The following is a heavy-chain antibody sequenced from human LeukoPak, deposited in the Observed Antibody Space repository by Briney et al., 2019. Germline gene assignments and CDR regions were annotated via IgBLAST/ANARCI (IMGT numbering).Heavy chain of an antibody. V-gene: IGHV3-49*04. D-gene: IGHD3-22*01. CDR1: GFTFSNFG. Sequence: QTGGSLRLSCAASGFTFSNFGMHWVRQAPGKGLEWVGFIRSKAYGGTTEYAASVKGRFTISRDDSKSIAYLQMNSLKTEDTAVYYCTRDLSGYYCDYWGQGTLVTVSS. J-gene: IGHJ4*02. CDR3: TRDLSGYYCDY. CDR2: IRSKAYGGTT.